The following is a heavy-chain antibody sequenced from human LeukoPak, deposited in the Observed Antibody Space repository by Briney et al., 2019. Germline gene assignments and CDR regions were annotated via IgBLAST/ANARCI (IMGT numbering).Heavy chain of an antibody. D-gene: IGHD2-15*01. CDR2: IYHSGST. J-gene: IGHJ4*02. CDR3: ARGRGYCSGGSCQLHFDY. V-gene: IGHV4-30-2*01. CDR1: GGSISSGGYS. Sequence: SQTLSLTCAVSGGSISSGGYSWSWIRQPPGKGLEWIGYIYHSGSTYYNPSLKSRVTISVDRSKNQFSLKLSSVTAAGTAVYYCARGRGYCSGGSCQLHFDYWGQGTLVTVSS.